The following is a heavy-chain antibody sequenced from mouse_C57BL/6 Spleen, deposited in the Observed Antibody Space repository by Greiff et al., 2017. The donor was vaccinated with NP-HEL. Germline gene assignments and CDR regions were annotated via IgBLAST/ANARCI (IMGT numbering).Heavy chain of an antibody. CDR3: ARWGYDYDENY. J-gene: IGHJ2*01. Sequence: VQVVESGAELVKPGASVKISCKASGYAFSSYWMNWVKQRPGKGLEWIGQIYPGDGDTNYNGKFKGKATLTADKSSSTAYMQLSSLTSEDSAVYFCARWGYDYDENYWGQGTTLTVSS. CDR2: IYPGDGDT. D-gene: IGHD2-4*01. CDR1: GYAFSSYW. V-gene: IGHV1-80*01.